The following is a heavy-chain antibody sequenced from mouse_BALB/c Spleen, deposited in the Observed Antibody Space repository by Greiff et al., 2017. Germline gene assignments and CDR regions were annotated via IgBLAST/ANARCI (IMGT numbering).Heavy chain of an antibody. CDR3: ARCGWLCAMDY. CDR2: INPGSGGT. V-gene: IGHV1-54*01. J-gene: IGHJ4*01. CDR1: GYAFTNYL. D-gene: IGHD2-3*01. Sequence: QVQLQQSGAELVRPGTSVKVSCKASGYAFTNYLIEWVKQRPGQGLEWIGVINPGSGGTNYNEKITGKATLTADKPTSTAYMQLSSQTSDDSAVDSCARCGWLCAMDYWGQGTSVTVSS.